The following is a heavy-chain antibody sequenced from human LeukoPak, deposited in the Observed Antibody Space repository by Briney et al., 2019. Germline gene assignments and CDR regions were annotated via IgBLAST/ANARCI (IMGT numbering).Heavy chain of an antibody. CDR3: AGSGSYYFDY. J-gene: IGHJ4*02. CDR1: EFTFANYA. CDR2: ISGSGETT. Sequence: GGSLRLSCAASEFTFANYAMSWVRQAPGKGLEWVSVISGSGETTYYADSVKGRFTISRDNSRNTLYLQMNSLRAEDTAVYYCAGSGSYYFDYWGQGTLVTVSS. D-gene: IGHD5-12*01. V-gene: IGHV3-23*01.